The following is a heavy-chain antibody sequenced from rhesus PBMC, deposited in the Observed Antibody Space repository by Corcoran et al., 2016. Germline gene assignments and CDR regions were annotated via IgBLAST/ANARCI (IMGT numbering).Heavy chain of an antibody. CDR1: GGSISSSSYY. CDR2: TQFSWSP. J-gene: IGHJ4*01. CDR3: ARVMWIQWVQFFDY. V-gene: IGHV4-122*02. D-gene: IGHD5-30*01. Sequence: QVQLQESGPGLVKPSETLSLTCAVSGGSISSSSYYWSWIRQAPGKGLEWIGSTQFSWSPRYNPALKSRVTISRDTSKNQFSLKLSSVTAADTAVYYCARVMWIQWVQFFDYWGQGVLVTVSS.